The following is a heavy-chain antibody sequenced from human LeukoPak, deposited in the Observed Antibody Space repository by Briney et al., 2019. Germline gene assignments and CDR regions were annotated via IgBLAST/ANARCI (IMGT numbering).Heavy chain of an antibody. Sequence: PGGSLRLSCAASGFTVSSNYMSWVRQAPGKGLEWVSVIYSGGSTYYADSVKGRFTISRDNSKNMLYLQMNSLRAEDTAVYYCAVRDIVVAPARMDDYWGQGTLVTVSS. J-gene: IGHJ4*02. D-gene: IGHD2-2*01. CDR1: GFTVSSNY. CDR2: IYSGGST. V-gene: IGHV3-53*01. CDR3: AVRDIVVAPARMDDY.